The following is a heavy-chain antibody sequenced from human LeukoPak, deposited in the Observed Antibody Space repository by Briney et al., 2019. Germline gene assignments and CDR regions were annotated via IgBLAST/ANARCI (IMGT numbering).Heavy chain of an antibody. V-gene: IGHV3-33*01. CDR1: GFTFNTYG. CDR3: VRDPRNYCSNGICYTLGFDI. D-gene: IGHD2-8*01. J-gene: IGHJ3*02. Sequence: GGSLRLSCAASGFTFNTYGMYWVRQAPGKGLEWVALIYYDGSHKYYADSVKGRFTISRDNSKNTVYLQMNSLRAEDTAVYYCVRDPRNYCSNGICYTLGFDIWGQETIVAASS. CDR2: IYYDGSHK.